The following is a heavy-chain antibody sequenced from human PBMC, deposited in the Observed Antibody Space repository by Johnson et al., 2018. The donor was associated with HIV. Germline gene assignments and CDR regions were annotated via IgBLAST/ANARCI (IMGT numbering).Heavy chain of an antibody. CDR1: GFTFDDNA. CDR3: TKGRIFGVVIEAFDI. J-gene: IGHJ3*02. Sequence: VQLVESGGGLVQPGRSLRLSCAASGFTFDDNAMPWVRQASWKGLVWVSGICWISGRIGYADSVKGTFTISRDNSKNTLYLQMNSLRAEDTAVYYCTKGRIFGVVIEAFDIWGQGTMVNVSS. D-gene: IGHD3-3*01. CDR2: ICWISGRI. V-gene: IGHV3-9*01.